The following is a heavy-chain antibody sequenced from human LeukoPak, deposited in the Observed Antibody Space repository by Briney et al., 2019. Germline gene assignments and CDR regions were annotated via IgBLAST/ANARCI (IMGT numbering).Heavy chain of an antibody. Sequence: PRRSLRLSCGASGFRVDDYAMHSVRQAPGKGLGWVSGISWNSDTTAYADSVKGRFTISRDNAKNSLYLQMNSLRAEDTAVYYCAREVYYYDSSGYQYYFDYWGQGTLVTVSS. J-gene: IGHJ4*02. D-gene: IGHD3-22*01. CDR1: GFRVDDYA. CDR2: ISWNSDTT. CDR3: AREVYYYDSSGYQYYFDY. V-gene: IGHV3-9*01.